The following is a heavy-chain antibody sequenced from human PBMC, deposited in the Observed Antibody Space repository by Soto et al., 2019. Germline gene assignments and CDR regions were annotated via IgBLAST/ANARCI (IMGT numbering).Heavy chain of an antibody. Sequence: PGGSLRLACSPSGFPFSSYAMHWVRHAPGKGLEYVSGIRGNGDPPFYADSVKGRCIISRDNSKNTLFLQMSSVSADDTAVYYWVKSRGGNNLDLFDWGQGATVTVSS. CDR1: GFPFSSYA. CDR3: VKSRGGNNLDLFD. D-gene: IGHD5-12*01. J-gene: IGHJ4*02. V-gene: IGHV3-64D*06. CDR2: IRGNGDPP.